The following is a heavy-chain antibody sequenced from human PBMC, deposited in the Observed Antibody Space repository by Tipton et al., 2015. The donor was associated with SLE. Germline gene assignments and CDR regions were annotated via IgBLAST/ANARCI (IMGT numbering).Heavy chain of an antibody. Sequence: LRLSCTVSGDPISTCCYYWSWIRQPVGKGLEWVGRVYTSGSTDYNPSLKSRVTISVDTSKNQFSLRSSSVTAADTAVYYCARNWNNWFDPWGQGTLVTVSS. CDR2: VYTSGST. D-gene: IGHD1-1*01. V-gene: IGHV4-61*02. CDR3: ARNWNNWFDP. J-gene: IGHJ5*02. CDR1: GDPISTCCYY.